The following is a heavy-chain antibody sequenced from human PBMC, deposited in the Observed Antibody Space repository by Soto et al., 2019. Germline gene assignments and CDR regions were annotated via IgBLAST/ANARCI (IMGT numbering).Heavy chain of an antibody. Sequence: SETLSLTCAVSGGSISSSNWWSWVRQPPGKGLEWIGEIYHSGSTNYNPSLKSRVTISVDKSKNQFSLKLSSVTAADTAVYYCARANGTTISNWFDPWGQGTLVTVSS. V-gene: IGHV4-4*02. J-gene: IGHJ5*02. CDR1: GGSISSSNW. D-gene: IGHD1-7*01. CDR2: IYHSGST. CDR3: ARANGTTISNWFDP.